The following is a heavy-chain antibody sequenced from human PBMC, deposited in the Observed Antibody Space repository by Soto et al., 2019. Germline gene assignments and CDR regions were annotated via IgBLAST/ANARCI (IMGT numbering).Heavy chain of an antibody. Sequence: QVQLVQSGAEVKKPGSSVKVSCKASGGTFSSYAISWVRQAPGQGLEWMGGIIPIFGTENYAQKSQGRVRITADEPTSTAYLELISLRSEDTAVYYCASHDYGDYATGYFEYWGQGTLVTVSS. J-gene: IGHJ4*02. CDR3: ASHDYGDYATGYFEY. CDR1: GGTFSSYA. CDR2: IIPIFGTE. D-gene: IGHD4-17*01. V-gene: IGHV1-69*01.